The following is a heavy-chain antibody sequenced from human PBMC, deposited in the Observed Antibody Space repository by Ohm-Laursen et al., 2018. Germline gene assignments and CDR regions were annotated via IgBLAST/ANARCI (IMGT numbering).Heavy chain of an antibody. J-gene: IGHJ5*02. CDR1: GGSISSYY. V-gene: IGHV4-59*06. CDR3: ARARGTSQSHFDP. Sequence: PGTLSLTCTVSGGSISSYYWTWIRQPPGKGLEWIGYIYYSGSTYYNPSLKSLVTISVDTSKNQFSLKLSSVTAADTAVYYCARARGTSQSHFDPWGQGTLVTVSS. CDR2: IYYSGST. D-gene: IGHD2-2*01.